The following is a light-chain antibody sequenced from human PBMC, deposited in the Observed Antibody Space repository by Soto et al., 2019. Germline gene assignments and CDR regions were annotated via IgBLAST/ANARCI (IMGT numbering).Light chain of an antibody. CDR1: QAISSY. Sequence: IQLTQSPSSLSASVGDRVTITCRASQAISSYLAWYQQKPGRAPNLLIYGASTLQSGVPSRFSGSGSGTDFTLTISGLQAEDFATYCCQQLNSYPRTFGQGPKVEFK. CDR3: QQLNSYPRT. CDR2: GAS. V-gene: IGKV1-9*01. J-gene: IGKJ1*01.